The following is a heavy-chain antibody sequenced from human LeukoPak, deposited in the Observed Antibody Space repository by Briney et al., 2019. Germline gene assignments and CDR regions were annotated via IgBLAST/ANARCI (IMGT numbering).Heavy chain of an antibody. D-gene: IGHD6-19*01. Sequence: GGSLRLSCAASGFTFSSYAMHWVRQAPGKGLEWVAVISYDGSNKYYADSVKGRFTISRDNSKNTLYLQMNSLRAEDTAVYYCASNIEVAGSRWDYYYGMDVWGQGTTVTVSS. CDR2: ISYDGSNK. CDR3: ASNIEVAGSRWDYYYGMDV. V-gene: IGHV3-30-3*01. CDR1: GFTFSSYA. J-gene: IGHJ6*02.